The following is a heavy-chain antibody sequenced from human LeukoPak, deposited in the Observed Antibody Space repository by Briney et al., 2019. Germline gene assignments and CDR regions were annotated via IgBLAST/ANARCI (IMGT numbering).Heavy chain of an antibody. CDR3: ARDQPSAAAGTPFDY. J-gene: IGHJ4*02. CDR2: VIPLFGSS. V-gene: IGHV1-69*01. D-gene: IGHD6-13*01. CDR1: GGTFNSYA. Sequence: SVKVSCKASGGTFNSYAFSWVRQAPGQGLEWIGGVIPLFGSSSYAQKFQGRVTISADESTSTVYMELSSLRSEDTAVYYCARDQPSAAAGTPFDYWGQGTLVTVSS.